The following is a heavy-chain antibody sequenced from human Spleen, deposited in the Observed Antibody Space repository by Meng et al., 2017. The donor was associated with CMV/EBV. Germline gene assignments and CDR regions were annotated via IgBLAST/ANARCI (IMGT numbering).Heavy chain of an antibody. D-gene: IGHD6-13*01. Sequence: GESLKISCAASGFTFRTYVMHWVRQVPGKGLEWLSYISTSGSTIYYADSVKGRFTISRDNAKNSLYLQMNSLRAEDTAVYYCVRIAAAGTRRLDYWGQGTLVTVSS. CDR3: VRIAAAGTRRLDY. J-gene: IGHJ4*02. CDR2: ISTSGSTI. CDR1: GFTFRTYV. V-gene: IGHV3-48*04.